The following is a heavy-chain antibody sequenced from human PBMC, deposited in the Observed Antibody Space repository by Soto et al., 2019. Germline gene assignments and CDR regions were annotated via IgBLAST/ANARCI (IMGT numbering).Heavy chain of an antibody. CDR1: GGSISRYY. J-gene: IGHJ4*02. Sequence: SETLSLTCSVSGGSISRYYCSWVRQPPGKGLEWIGHMHYSGNTRYNPSLKSRATVSLDTSKNQFSLKLSSVTAADTAVYYCARESYYGSGATVVGYWGLGTLVTVSS. CDR2: MHYSGNT. V-gene: IGHV4-59*12. CDR3: ARESYYGSGATVVGY. D-gene: IGHD3-10*01.